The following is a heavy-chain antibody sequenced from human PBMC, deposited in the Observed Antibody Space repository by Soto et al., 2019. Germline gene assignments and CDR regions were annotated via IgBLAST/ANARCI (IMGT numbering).Heavy chain of an antibody. Sequence: QVHLVQSGVEVKTPGASVKVSCQASGYTFFTYDISWVRQAPGQGLEWMGWISTNGGDTKYAQKFQGRVTMTTDTSTTTAYLELRSLRSDDTAVYYCARHHGPTTSENWFDPWGQGTLVTVSS. CDR2: ISTNGGDT. D-gene: IGHD5-12*01. V-gene: IGHV1-18*01. CDR3: ARHHGPTTSENWFDP. CDR1: GYTFFTYD. J-gene: IGHJ5*02.